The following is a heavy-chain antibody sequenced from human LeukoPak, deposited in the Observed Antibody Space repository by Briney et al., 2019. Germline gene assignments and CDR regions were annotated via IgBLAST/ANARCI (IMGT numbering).Heavy chain of an antibody. V-gene: IGHV1-2*06. CDR2: INPNSGGT. CDR1: GYTFTGYY. Sequence: ASVKVSCKASGYTFTGYYMHWVRQAPGQGLEWMGRINPNSGGTNYAQKFQGRVTMTRDTSISTAYMELSRLRYDDTAVYYCARSKPVPLLVFDYWGQGPLVPVSS. D-gene: IGHD1-26*01. J-gene: IGHJ4*02. CDR3: ARSKPVPLLVFDY.